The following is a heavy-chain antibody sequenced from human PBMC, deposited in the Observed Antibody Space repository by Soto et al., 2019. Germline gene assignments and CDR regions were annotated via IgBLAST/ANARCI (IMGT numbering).Heavy chain of an antibody. CDR3: ARGDYYDTSGPFSDAFDI. J-gene: IGHJ3*02. CDR2: IKPDGSQK. V-gene: IGHV3-7*04. Sequence: GGSLRLSCAASGFTFSNYWMSWVRQAPGKGLEWVANIKPDGSQKWYVDSVKGRFTISRDNAKKSLYLQMNSLRAEDTAVYYCARGDYYDTSGPFSDAFDIWGQGTMVTVSS. D-gene: IGHD3-22*01. CDR1: GFTFSNYW.